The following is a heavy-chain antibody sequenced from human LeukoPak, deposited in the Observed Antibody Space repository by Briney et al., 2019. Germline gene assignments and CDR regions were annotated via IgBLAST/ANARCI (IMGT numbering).Heavy chain of an antibody. CDR2: IDPSDSYT. CDR1: GYSFTSYW. CDR3: ARRPNDLYDYGDYLLTD. Sequence: GESLKISCKGSGYSFTSYWISWVRQMPGKGLAWMGRIDPSDSYTNYSPSFQGHVTISADKSISTAYLQWSSLKASDTAMYYCARRPNDLYDYGDYLLTDWGQGTLVTVSS. J-gene: IGHJ4*02. D-gene: IGHD4-17*01. V-gene: IGHV5-10-1*01.